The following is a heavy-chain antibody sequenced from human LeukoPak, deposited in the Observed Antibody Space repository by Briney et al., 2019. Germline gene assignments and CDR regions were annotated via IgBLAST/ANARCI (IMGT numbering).Heavy chain of an antibody. V-gene: IGHV3-49*04. J-gene: IGHJ4*02. CDR3: TGSFGELTFFDY. CDR1: GFTFGDYG. CDR2: IRSKAYGGTT. D-gene: IGHD3-10*01. Sequence: GGSLRLSCTASGFTFGDYGLSWVRRAPGKGLEWVGFIRSKAYGGTTEYAASVKGRFTISRDDSKSIAYLQMNSLKIEDTAVYYCTGSFGELTFFDYWGQGTLVTVSS.